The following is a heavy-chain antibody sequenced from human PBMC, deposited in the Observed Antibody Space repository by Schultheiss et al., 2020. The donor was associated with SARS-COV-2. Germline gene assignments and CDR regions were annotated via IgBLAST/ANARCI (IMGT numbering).Heavy chain of an antibody. CDR3: AKGRGTVTTPFDY. V-gene: IGHV3-19*01. J-gene: IGHJ4*02. CDR2: VSWNGSRT. Sequence: GGSLRLSCAASGFTFSNSDMNWVRQAPGKGLEWVSGVSWNGSRTHYADSVKGRFIISRDNAKNTLYLQMSSLRAEDTAVYYCAKGRGTVTTPFDYWGQGTLVTVSS. D-gene: IGHD4-11*01. CDR1: GFTFSNSD.